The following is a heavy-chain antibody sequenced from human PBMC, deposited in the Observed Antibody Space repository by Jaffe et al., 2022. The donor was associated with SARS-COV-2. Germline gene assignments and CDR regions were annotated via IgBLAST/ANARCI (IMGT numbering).Heavy chain of an antibody. J-gene: IGHJ2*01. CDR1: GFTFSSYW. V-gene: IGHV3-74*01. CDR3: ARVCTNGVCLDWYFDL. Sequence: EVQLVESGGGLVQPGGSLRLSCAASGFTFSSYWMHWVRQAPGKGLVWVSRINSDGSSTSYADSVKGRFTISRDNAKNTLYLQMNSLRAEDTAVYYCARVCTNGVCLDWYFDLWGRGTLVTVSS. D-gene: IGHD2-8*01. CDR2: INSDGSST.